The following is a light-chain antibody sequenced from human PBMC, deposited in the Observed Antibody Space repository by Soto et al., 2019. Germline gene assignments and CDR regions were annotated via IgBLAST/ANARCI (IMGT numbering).Light chain of an antibody. CDR3: LSYTPSSSYV. Sequence: QSALTQPASVSGSPGQSITISCTGTSNDVGAYNRVSWYQQHSGKAPKLMIYEVSNRPSGVSNRFSGSKSGNTASLTISRLQPEDEADYYCLSYTPSSSYVFGTGTKLTVL. CDR2: EVS. CDR1: SNDVGAYNR. J-gene: IGLJ1*01. V-gene: IGLV2-14*01.